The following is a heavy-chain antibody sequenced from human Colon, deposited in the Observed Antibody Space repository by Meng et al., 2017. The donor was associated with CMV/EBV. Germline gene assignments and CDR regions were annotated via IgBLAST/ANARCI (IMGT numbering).Heavy chain of an antibody. J-gene: IGHJ4*02. CDR3: ARDVVYPYYFDS. CDR2: VFYIGKT. Sequence: SETLSLTCTVSGGPVTTGSSYWSWIRQSPGKGLEWIGHVFYIGKTNYNPSLKSRVSMSIDPSKNQFSLRLTSVTPADTALYYCARDVVYPYYFDSWGQGIPVTVSS. CDR1: GGPVTTGSSY. V-gene: IGHV4-61*01. D-gene: IGHD1-14*01.